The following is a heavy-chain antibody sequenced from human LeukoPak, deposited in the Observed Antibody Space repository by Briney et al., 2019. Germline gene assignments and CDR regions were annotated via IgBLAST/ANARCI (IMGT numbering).Heavy chain of an antibody. D-gene: IGHD6-19*01. V-gene: IGHV3-66*02. CDR2: LYSGGVT. CDR3: AKRGIAVADY. J-gene: IGHJ4*02. Sequence: GGTLRLSCAASRFTFSSYGMSWVRQAPGKGLEWVSVLYSGGVTYYADSVKGRFTISRDNSKNTLYLQMNSLRAEDTAVYYCAKRGIAVADYWGQGTLVTVSS. CDR1: RFTFSSYG.